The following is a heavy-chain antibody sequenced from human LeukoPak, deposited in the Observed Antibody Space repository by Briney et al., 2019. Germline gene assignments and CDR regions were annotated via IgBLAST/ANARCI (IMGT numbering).Heavy chain of an antibody. D-gene: IGHD3-10*01. J-gene: IGHJ5*01. Sequence: GGSLRLSREASGFTFSNFGMRWVRQAPGKGLEWVGVIWSDGSHKYYDDSVKGRFIISRDNSKNTLYLQMNSLRAADTSIYFCAKDTNEFGDSYFDSWGQGTLVTVSS. CDR2: IWSDGSHK. V-gene: IGHV3-33*06. CDR3: AKDTNEFGDSYFDS. CDR1: GFTFSNFG.